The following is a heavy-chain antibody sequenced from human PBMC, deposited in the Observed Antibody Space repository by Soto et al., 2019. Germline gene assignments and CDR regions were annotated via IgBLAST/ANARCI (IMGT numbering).Heavy chain of an antibody. D-gene: IGHD3-22*01. CDR1: AGSFNRYY. CDR2: INHSGRT. Sequence: PSLTLPFTCALCAGSFNRYYWSKIRQPSGKGLEMIGEINHSGRTNSNPSLKSRVTMSVDTSKNQFSMKLSSVTAADTAVYYCARVGLSAGGYYSRRVYYGMDVWGQGTTVTVS. V-gene: IGHV4-34*01. CDR3: ARVGLSAGGYYSRRVYYGMDV. J-gene: IGHJ6*02.